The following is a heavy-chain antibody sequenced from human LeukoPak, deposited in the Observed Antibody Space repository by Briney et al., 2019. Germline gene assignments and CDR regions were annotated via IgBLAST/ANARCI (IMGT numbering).Heavy chain of an antibody. CDR3: ARDSSLYCNDGRCHWRFDL. CDR2: IKADGSKT. V-gene: IGHV3-7*01. J-gene: IGHJ3*01. CDR1: VFTFNTFG. D-gene: IGHD2-15*01. Sequence: GASLRLSCAASVFTFNTFGLSWVRQAPGKGLEGVADIKADGSKTYYVESLQGRFTIPRDNAKNSLYLQMDSLRAEDTAVYYCARDSSLYCNDGRCHWRFDLWGPGTVVTVSS.